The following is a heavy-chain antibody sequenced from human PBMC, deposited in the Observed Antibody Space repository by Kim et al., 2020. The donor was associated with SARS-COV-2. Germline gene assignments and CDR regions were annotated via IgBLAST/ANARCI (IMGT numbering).Heavy chain of an antibody. D-gene: IGHD2-15*01. CDR2: ISGSGNYI. CDR1: GFTFIDYS. CDR3: ARDLVVGAASIYYFDF. Sequence: GGSLRLSCAASGFTFIDYSMNWVRQTPGKGLEWVSSISGSGNYIYYADSVKGRFTISRDNAKNSLYLQMYSLRAEDTAVYYCARDLVVGAASIYYFDFWG. J-gene: IGHJ4*01. V-gene: IGHV3-21*01.